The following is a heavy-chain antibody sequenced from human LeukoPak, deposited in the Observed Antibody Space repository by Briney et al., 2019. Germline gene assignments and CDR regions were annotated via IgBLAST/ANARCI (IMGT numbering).Heavy chain of an antibody. CDR1: GGSFSGYY. J-gene: IGHJ4*02. Sequence: SETLSLTCAVYGGSFSGYYWSRTRQPPGKGLEWIGEINHSGSTNYNPSLKSRVTISVDTSKNQFSLKLSSVTAADTAVYYCASRNDRASFDYWGQGTLVTVSS. V-gene: IGHV4-34*01. D-gene: IGHD3-22*01. CDR2: INHSGST. CDR3: ASRNDRASFDY.